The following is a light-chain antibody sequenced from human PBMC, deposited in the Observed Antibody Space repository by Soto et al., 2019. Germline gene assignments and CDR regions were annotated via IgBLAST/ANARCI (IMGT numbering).Light chain of an antibody. CDR1: NSDVGGYNS. V-gene: IGLV2-14*01. J-gene: IGLJ1*01. Sequence: QSALTQPASVSGSPGQSIAISCTGTNSDVGGYNSVSWYQQHPGKVPKIMIYDVTIRPSGVPDRFSGSKSGNTASLTISGLQAEDEADYYCSSYSSITALVFGTGTKLTVL. CDR3: SSYSSITALV. CDR2: DVT.